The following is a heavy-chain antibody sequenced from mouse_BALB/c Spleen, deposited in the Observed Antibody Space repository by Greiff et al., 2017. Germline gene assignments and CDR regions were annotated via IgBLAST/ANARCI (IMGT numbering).Heavy chain of an antibody. CDR3: TREDGNYPAWFAY. D-gene: IGHD2-1*01. CDR1: GYSITSGYY. V-gene: IGHV3-6*02. Sequence: DVKLQESGPGLVKPSQSLSLTCSVTGYSITSGYYWNWIRQFPGNKLEWMGYISYDGSNNYNPSLKNRISITRDTSKNQFFLKLNSVTTEDTATYYCTREDGNYPAWFAYWGQGTLVTVSA. J-gene: IGHJ3*01. CDR2: ISYDGSN.